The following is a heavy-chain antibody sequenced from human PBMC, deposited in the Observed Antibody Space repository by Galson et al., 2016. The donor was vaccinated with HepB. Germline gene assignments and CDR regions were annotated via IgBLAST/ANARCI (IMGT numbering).Heavy chain of an antibody. CDR2: IYHSGTT. J-gene: IGHJ2*01. CDR3: ARWAPVGCSGGSCYSPQYWYFDL. D-gene: IGHD2-15*01. Sequence: SETLSLTCAVSGGSISSSNWWSWVRQPPGKGLEWIGEIYHSGTTNYKSSLMSRVTISVDKSKNQFSLKLSSVTAADTAVYYCARWAPVGCSGGSCYSPQYWYFDLWGRGTLVTVSS. CDR1: GGSISSSNW. V-gene: IGHV4-4*02.